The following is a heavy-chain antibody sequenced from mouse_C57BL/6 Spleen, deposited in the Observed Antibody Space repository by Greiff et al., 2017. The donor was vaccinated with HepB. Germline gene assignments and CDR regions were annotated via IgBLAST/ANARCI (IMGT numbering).Heavy chain of an antibody. J-gene: IGHJ4*01. CDR2: IYPGSGST. V-gene: IGHV1-55*01. CDR1: GYTFTSYW. D-gene: IGHD2-3*01. Sequence: VQLQQSGAELVKPGASVKMSCKASGYTFTSYWITWVKQRPGQGLEWIGDIYPGSGSTNYNEKFKSKATLTVDTSSSTAYMQLSSLTSEDSAVYYCARAPDDKSAMDYWGQGTSVTVSS. CDR3: ARAPDDKSAMDY.